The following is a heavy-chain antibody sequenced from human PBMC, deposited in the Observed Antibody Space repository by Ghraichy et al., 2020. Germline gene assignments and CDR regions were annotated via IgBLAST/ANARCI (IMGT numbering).Heavy chain of an antibody. J-gene: IGHJ4*02. CDR1: GVSIRTYY. CDR2: IYYSGTT. Sequence: ESLNISCSVSGVSIRTYYWGWIRQPPGGGLECIGDIYYSGTTTYNPSLKSRVTLSIDTSKNQFSLNMTSVTAADTAVYYCARQRSGDSVRFDYWGRGTLVTVSS. D-gene: IGHD6-13*01. V-gene: IGHV4-59*01. CDR3: ARQRSGDSVRFDY.